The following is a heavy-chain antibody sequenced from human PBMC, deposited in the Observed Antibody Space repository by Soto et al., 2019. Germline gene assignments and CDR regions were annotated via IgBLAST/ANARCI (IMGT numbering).Heavy chain of an antibody. V-gene: IGHV1-2*02. CDR3: ARAVDSSSSGVDY. Sequence: GASVKVSCKASGYTFTGYYMHWVRQAPGQGLEWMGWINPNSGGTNYAQKFQGRVTMTRDTSISTAYMELSRLRSDDTAVYYCARAVDSSSSGVDYWGQGTLVTAPQ. D-gene: IGHD6-6*01. CDR2: INPNSGGT. CDR1: GYTFTGYY. J-gene: IGHJ4*02.